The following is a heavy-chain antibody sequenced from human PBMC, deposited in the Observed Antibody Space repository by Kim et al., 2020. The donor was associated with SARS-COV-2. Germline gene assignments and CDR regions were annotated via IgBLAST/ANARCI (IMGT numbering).Heavy chain of an antibody. Sequence: DSVKGRFTISSDNSKNTLYLQMNRLRAEDTAVYYCAKLSGSGSYYHFDYWGQGTLVTVSS. D-gene: IGHD3-10*01. J-gene: IGHJ4*02. CDR3: AKLSGSGSYYHFDY. V-gene: IGHV3-23*01.